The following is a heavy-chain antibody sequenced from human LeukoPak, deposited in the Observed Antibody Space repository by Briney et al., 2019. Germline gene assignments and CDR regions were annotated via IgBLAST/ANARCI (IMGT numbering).Heavy chain of an antibody. D-gene: IGHD4-17*01. CDR1: GVTFSSYA. CDR2: ISGSGAST. Sequence: GGSLRLSRAASGVTFSSYAMSWVRQAPGKGLEWVSGISGSGASTYYADSVKGRFTISRDNSKNTLYLQMNSLRAEDTAVYYCAKTPYGAPTISDYLDYWGQGTLVTVSS. J-gene: IGHJ4*02. V-gene: IGHV3-23*01. CDR3: AKTPYGAPTISDYLDY.